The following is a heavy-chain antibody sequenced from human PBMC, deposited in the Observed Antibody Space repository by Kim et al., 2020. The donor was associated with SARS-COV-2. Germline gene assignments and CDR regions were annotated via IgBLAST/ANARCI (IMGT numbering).Heavy chain of an antibody. CDR1: GFAFSSYN. Sequence: GGSLRLSCAASGFAFSSYNMDWVRQAPGRGLEWVSYIRANSSTIYYADSVRGRFTISRDNAKNSLYLQMNSLRDEDTALYFCATAGGACGNLDCWG. CDR2: IRANSSTI. CDR3: ATAGGACGNLDC. J-gene: IGHJ4*01. V-gene: IGHV3-48*02. D-gene: IGHD2-21*01.